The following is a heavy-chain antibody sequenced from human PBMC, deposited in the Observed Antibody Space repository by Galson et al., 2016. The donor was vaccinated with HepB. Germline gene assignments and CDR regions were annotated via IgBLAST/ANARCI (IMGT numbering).Heavy chain of an antibody. Sequence: QSGAEVKKPGESLKISCKTSGYTFTRYWIGWVRQMPGKGLEWMGIIYLGDSDTRYSPSFQGQVSISADKSISTAYLQWSSLKASDTAVYYCARRGSGWSQNWFDPWGQGTLVTVSS. CDR3: ARRGSGWSQNWFDP. CDR1: GYTFTRYW. V-gene: IGHV5-51*01. CDR2: IYLGDSDT. D-gene: IGHD6-19*01. J-gene: IGHJ5*02.